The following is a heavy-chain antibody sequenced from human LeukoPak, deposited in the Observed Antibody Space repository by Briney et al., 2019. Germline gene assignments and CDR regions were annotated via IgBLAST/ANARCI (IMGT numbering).Heavy chain of an antibody. CDR1: GYTFTGYY. CDR3: ARVGTCYYGSGSSSFDY. Sequence: ASVKVSCKASGYTFTGYYMHWVRQAPGQGLEWMGWINPNSGGTNYAQKFQGRVTMTRDTSISTAYMELSRLRSDDTAVYYCARVGTCYYGSGSSSFDYWGQGTLVTVSS. CDR2: INPNSGGT. D-gene: IGHD3-10*01. V-gene: IGHV1-2*02. J-gene: IGHJ4*02.